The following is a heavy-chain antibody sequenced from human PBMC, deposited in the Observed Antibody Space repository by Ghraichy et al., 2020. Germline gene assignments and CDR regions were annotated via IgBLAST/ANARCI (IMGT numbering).Heavy chain of an antibody. J-gene: IGHJ4*02. CDR1: GFTFSSYS. D-gene: IGHD1-1*01. CDR2: ISSSSGYI. V-gene: IGHV3-21*01. Sequence: GGSLRLSCAASGFTFSSYSMNWVRQAPGKGLEWVSSISSSSGYIYYADSVKGRFTISRDNAKNSLYLQMNSLRAEDTAVYYCARNEGLDYWGQGTLVTVSS. CDR3: ARNEGLDY.